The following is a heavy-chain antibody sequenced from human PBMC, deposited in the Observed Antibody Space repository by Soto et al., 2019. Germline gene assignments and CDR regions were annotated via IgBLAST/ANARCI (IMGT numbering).Heavy chain of an antibody. J-gene: IGHJ4*02. V-gene: IGHV1-8*02. Sequence: QVQLVQSGAEVKKPGASVKVSCKASGYIFTSYDINWVRQATGQRLEWLGWMNPNSENAGSVQKFHGRVTMTMNTSIGTAYMELTSLISEDTAVYYCARSTRGYCFAESWGQGTLVSVSS. CDR3: ARSTRGYCFAES. D-gene: IGHD5-18*01. CDR1: GYIFTSYD. CDR2: MNPNSENA.